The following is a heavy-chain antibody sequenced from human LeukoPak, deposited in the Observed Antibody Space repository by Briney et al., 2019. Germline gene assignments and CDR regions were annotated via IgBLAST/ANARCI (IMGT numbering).Heavy chain of an antibody. J-gene: IGHJ4*02. V-gene: IGHV1-8*03. CDR2: MNPNSGNT. Sequence: ASVKVSCKASGYTFTSYDINWVRQATGQGLEWMGWMNPNSGNTGYAQKFQGRVTITRNTSISTAYMELSRLRSDDTAVYYCARSIGKLVDFDYWGQGTLVTVSS. CDR1: GYTFTSYD. CDR3: ARSIGKLVDFDY. D-gene: IGHD3-9*01.